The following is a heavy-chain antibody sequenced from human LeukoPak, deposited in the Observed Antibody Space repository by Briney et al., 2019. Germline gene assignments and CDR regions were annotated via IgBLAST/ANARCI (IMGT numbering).Heavy chain of an antibody. D-gene: IGHD3-22*01. Sequence: GGSLRLSCAASGFTFSSYEMNWVRQAPGKGLEWISYITSNGRTIYYADSVKGRFTISRDNAKNSLYLQMNSLRAEDTAVYYCARDSEKYYYDSSGYSDWGQGTLVTVSS. CDR2: ITSNGRTI. CDR3: ARDSEKYYYDSSGYSD. V-gene: IGHV3-48*03. CDR1: GFTFSSYE. J-gene: IGHJ4*02.